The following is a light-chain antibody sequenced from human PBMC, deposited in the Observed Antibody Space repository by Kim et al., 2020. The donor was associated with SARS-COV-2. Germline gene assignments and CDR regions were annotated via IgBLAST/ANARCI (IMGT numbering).Light chain of an antibody. CDR3: QAWDSSTYV. V-gene: IGLV3-1*01. Sequence: SYELTQTHSVSVSPGQTASITCSGDKLGDKYACWYQQKPGQSPVLVIYQDSKRPSGIPERFSGSNSGNTDTLTISGTQAMDEADYYCQAWDSSTYVFGNGTKVTVL. CDR2: QDS. J-gene: IGLJ1*01. CDR1: KLGDKY.